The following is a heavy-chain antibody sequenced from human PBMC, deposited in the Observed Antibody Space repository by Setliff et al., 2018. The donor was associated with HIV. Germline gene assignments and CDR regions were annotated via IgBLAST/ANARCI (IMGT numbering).Heavy chain of an antibody. CDR2: IFYSGSS. D-gene: IGHD3-3*01. CDR1: GASISTYY. V-gene: IGHV4-59*01. J-gene: IGHJ5*02. CDR3: ARDRGSYNFWSGLARGDNWFDP. Sequence: SETLSLTCTVSGASISTYYWSWIRQPPGKGLEWIGYIFYSGSSNYNPSLKSRVTMSVDTSKNQFSLNLTSVTAADTAAYYCARDRGSYNFWSGLARGDNWFDPWGQGTLVTVSS.